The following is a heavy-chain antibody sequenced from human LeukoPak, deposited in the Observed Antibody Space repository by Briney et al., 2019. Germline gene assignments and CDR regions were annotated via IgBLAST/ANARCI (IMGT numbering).Heavy chain of an antibody. CDR1: GGSISSYF. CDR3: ARVFDAFDI. V-gene: IGHV4-59*01. CDR2: IYYSGST. J-gene: IGHJ3*02. Sequence: SETLSLTCTVSGGSISSYFWSWVRQPPGKGLEWIGYIYYSGSTNYNPSLKSRVTISVDTSKNHFSLKLSSVTAADTAVYYCARVFDAFDIWGQGTMVTVSS.